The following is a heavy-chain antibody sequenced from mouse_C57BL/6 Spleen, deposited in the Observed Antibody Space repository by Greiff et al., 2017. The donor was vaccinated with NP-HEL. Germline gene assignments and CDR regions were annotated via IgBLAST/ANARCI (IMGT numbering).Heavy chain of an antibody. CDR3: ASEGYYGSSPSYAMDY. CDR1: GYAFSSYW. D-gene: IGHD1-1*01. Sequence: VQLQQSGAGLVKPGASVKISCKASGYAFSSYWMNWVKQRPGKGLEWIGQIYPGDGDTNYNGKLKGKVTLTADKSYSTAYMQLSSLTSEDSAVYFCASEGYYGSSPSYAMDYWGQGTTVTVSS. J-gene: IGHJ4*01. CDR2: IYPGDGDT. V-gene: IGHV1-80*01.